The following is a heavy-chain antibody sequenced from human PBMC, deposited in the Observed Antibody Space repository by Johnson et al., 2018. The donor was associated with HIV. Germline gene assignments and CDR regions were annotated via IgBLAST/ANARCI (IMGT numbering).Heavy chain of an antibody. CDR2: IHWNGGST. CDR3: ARDGSSSFDAFDI. Sequence: VQLVESGGGLVKPGGSLRLSCAASGFTFDDYGMNWVRQAPGKGLEWVSGIHWNGGSTGYADSVKGRFTISRDNAKNSLYLQMNSLRAEDTAVYYCARDGSSSFDAFDIWGQGTMVTVSS. CDR1: GFTFDDYG. V-gene: IGHV3-20*04. J-gene: IGHJ3*02. D-gene: IGHD6-6*01.